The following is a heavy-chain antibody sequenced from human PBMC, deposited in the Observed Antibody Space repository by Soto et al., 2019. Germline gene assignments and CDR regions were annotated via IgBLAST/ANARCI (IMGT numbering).Heavy chain of an antibody. V-gene: IGHV4-31*03. Sequence: SETLSLTCTVSGGSISSGGYYWSWIRQHRGKGLEWIGYIYYSGSTYYNPSLKSRVTISVDTSKNQFSLKLSSVTAADTAVYYCARELRFNSYMDVWGKGTTVTVSS. J-gene: IGHJ6*03. CDR1: GGSISSGGYY. CDR2: IYYSGST. CDR3: ARELRFNSYMDV.